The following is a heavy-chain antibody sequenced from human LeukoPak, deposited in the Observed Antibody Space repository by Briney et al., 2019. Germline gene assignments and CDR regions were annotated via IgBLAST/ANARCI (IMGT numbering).Heavy chain of an antibody. CDR3: AKSNPWIQLWFTNWFDP. J-gene: IGHJ5*02. CDR1: GFSFSSYA. D-gene: IGHD5-18*01. CDR2: ISGSGGST. Sequence: QPGGSLRLSCAASGFSFSSYAMSWVRQAPGKGLEWVSAISGSGGSTYYADSVKGRFTISRDNSKNTLYLQMNSLRAEDTAVYYCAKSNPWIQLWFTNWFDPGAREPWSPSPQ. V-gene: IGHV3-23*01.